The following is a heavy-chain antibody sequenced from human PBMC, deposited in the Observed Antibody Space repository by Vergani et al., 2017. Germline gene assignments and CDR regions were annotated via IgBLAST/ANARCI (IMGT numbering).Heavy chain of an antibody. Sequence: QVQLQESGPGLVKPPETLSLTCNVSGGSISSYYWSWIRQPPGRGLEWIGYINYSGSTNYNPSLKSRVTISVDTSKNQFSLKLSSVTAADTGVYYCAGVGTMPTWYFDLWGRGTLVTVS. CDR1: GGSISSYY. CDR3: AGVGTMPTWYFDL. D-gene: IGHD1-26*01. CDR2: INYSGST. J-gene: IGHJ2*01. V-gene: IGHV4-59*01.